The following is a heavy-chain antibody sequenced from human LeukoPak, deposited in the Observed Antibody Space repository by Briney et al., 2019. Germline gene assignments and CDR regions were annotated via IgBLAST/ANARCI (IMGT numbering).Heavy chain of an antibody. D-gene: IGHD3-10*01. CDR1: GGTFSSYA. J-gene: IGHJ4*02. Sequence: APVKVSCKASGGTFSSYAISWVRQAPGQGLEWMGGIIPIFGTANYAQKFQGRVTITADESTSTAYMELSSLRSEDTAVYYCARDGGNLYYGSGSYYSYFDYWGQGTLVTVSS. CDR3: ARDGGNLYYGSGSYYSYFDY. CDR2: IIPIFGTA. V-gene: IGHV1-69*13.